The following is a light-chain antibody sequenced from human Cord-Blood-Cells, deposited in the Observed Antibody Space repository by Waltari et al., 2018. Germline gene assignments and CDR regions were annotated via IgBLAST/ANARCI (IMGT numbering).Light chain of an antibody. V-gene: IGKV1-39*01. CDR1: QSISSY. J-gene: IGKJ1*01. CDR2: AAS. CDR3: QQSYSTPPT. Sequence: DIQMTQSPSSLSAYVGDRVTITCRASQSISSYLNWYQQKPGKAPKLLIYAASSLQSGVPSRFSGSGSVTDFTLTISSLQPEDFATYYCQQSYSTPPTFGQGTKVEIK.